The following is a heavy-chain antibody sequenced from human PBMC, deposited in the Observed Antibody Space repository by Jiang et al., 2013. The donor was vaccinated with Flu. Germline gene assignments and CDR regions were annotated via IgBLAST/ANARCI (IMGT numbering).Heavy chain of an antibody. D-gene: IGHD3-3*01. CDR2: IYHSGST. J-gene: IGHJ6*03. Sequence: KPSGTLSLTCAVSGGSISSSNWWSWVRQPPGKGLEWIGEIYHSGSTNYNPSLKSRVTISVDKSKNQFSLKLSSVTAADTAVYYCASWYYDFWSGFDYYYYMDVWGKGTTVTVSS. V-gene: IGHV4-4*02. CDR3: ASWYYDFWSGFDYYYYMDV. CDR1: GGSISSSNW.